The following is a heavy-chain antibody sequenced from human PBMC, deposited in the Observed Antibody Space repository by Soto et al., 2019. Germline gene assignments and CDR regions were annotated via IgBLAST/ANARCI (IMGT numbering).Heavy chain of an antibody. Sequence: QVQLQESGPGLVKPSQTLSLTCTVSGGSISSGGYYWSWIRQHPGKGLEWIGYIYYSGSTYYNPXLKGRFTISVXXSXNXXALKLSSVTAADTAVYYCARGGTTRLGAPYSWFDPWGQGTLVTVSS. D-gene: IGHD1-7*01. CDR3: ARGGTTRLGAPYSWFDP. J-gene: IGHJ5*02. CDR1: GGSISSGGYY. CDR2: IYYSGST. V-gene: IGHV4-31*03.